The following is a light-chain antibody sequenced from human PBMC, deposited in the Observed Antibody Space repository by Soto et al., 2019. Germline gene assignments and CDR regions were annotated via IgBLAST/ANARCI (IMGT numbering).Light chain of an antibody. CDR2: GVS. CDR1: QSFSSW. Sequence: DIHMTQSPSTLSVSVGDRVTITCRASQSFSSWVAWYQQKPGKAPKLLIYGVSSLKGGVPSRFSGSGSATAFTLTISSLQPDDFATYYCQQYNTYPPTFGQGTKVE. V-gene: IGKV1-5*01. CDR3: QQYNTYPPT. J-gene: IGKJ1*01.